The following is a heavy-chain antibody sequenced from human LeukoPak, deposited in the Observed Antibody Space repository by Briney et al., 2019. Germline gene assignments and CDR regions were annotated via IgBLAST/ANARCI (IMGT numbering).Heavy chain of an antibody. Sequence: LSLTCTVSGGSISSGDYYWSWIRQAPGKGLEWVSYISSSGSTIYYADSVKGRFTISRDNAKNSLYLQMNSLRAEDTAVYYCASPGASDYWGQGTLVTVSS. CDR1: GGSISSGDYY. V-gene: IGHV3-11*04. J-gene: IGHJ4*02. CDR2: ISSSGSTI. CDR3: ASPGASDY. D-gene: IGHD1-26*01.